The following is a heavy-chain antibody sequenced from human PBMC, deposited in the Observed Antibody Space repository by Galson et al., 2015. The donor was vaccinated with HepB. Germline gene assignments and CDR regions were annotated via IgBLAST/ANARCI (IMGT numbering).Heavy chain of an antibody. CDR1: GFTVRSNY. CDR3: ARARPFGGYMDY. Sequence: SLRLSCAASGFTVRSNYMSWVRQAPGKGLEWVSANYADGSTSYADSVKGRFTVSREKSRNTLYLQMNSLRVEDKAVYYCARARPFGGYMDYWGQGTLVSVSS. V-gene: IGHV3-53*01. D-gene: IGHD3-10*01. J-gene: IGHJ4*02. CDR2: NYADGST.